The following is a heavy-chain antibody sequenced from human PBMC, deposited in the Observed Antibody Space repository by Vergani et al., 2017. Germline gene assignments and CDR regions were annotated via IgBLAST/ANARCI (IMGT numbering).Heavy chain of an antibody. Sequence: QVQLVQSGAEVKKPGSSVKVSCKASGGTFSSYAISWVRQAPGQGLEWMGGIIPIFGTANYAQKFQGRVTITADESTSTAYMELSSLRSEDTAVYYCARALGSGYSDGRKYYFDYWGQGTLVTVSS. J-gene: IGHJ4*02. CDR1: GGTFSSYA. V-gene: IGHV1-69*01. CDR3: ARALGSGYSDGRKYYFDY. D-gene: IGHD5-18*01. CDR2: IIPIFGTA.